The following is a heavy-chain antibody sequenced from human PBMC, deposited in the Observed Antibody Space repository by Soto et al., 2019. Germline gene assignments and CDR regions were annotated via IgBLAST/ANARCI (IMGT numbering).Heavy chain of an antibody. CDR1: GFTFSSYW. J-gene: IGHJ4*02. V-gene: IGHV3-74*01. CDR3: ARAYLGLDY. CDR2: ISTDGTST. Sequence: TGGSLRLSCAASGFTFSSYWMHWVRQAPGKGLVWVSRISTDGTSTAYADSVKGRFTISRDNAKNTLYLQMNSLRAEDTAVYYCARAYLGLDYWGQGTLVTV.